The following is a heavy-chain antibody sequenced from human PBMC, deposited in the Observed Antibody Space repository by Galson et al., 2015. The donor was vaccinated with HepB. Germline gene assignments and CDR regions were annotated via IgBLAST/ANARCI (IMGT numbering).Heavy chain of an antibody. D-gene: IGHD3-22*01. V-gene: IGHV1-2*02. CDR2: INPNSGGT. CDR1: GYTFTGYY. Sequence: SVKVSCKASGYTFTGYYMHWVRQAPGQGLEWMGWINPNSGGTNYAQKFQGRVTMTRDTSISTAYMELSRLRSDDTAVYYCAREGFRVWGYYDSSGYYFDYWGQGTLVTVSS. CDR3: AREGFRVWGYYDSSGYYFDY. J-gene: IGHJ4*02.